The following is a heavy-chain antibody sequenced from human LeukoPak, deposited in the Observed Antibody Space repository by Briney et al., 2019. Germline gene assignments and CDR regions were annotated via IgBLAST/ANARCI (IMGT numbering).Heavy chain of an antibody. V-gene: IGHV4-39*07. D-gene: IGHD6-19*01. CDR1: GGSISSSSYY. CDR3: ARGAGWIAVAGTASGVDY. CDR2: IYYSGST. Sequence: SETLSLTCTVSGGSISSSSYYWGWIRQPPGKGLEWIGSIYYSGSTYYNPSLKSRVTISVDTSKNQFSLKLSSVTAADTAVYYCARGAGWIAVAGTASGVDYWGQGTLVTVSS. J-gene: IGHJ4*02.